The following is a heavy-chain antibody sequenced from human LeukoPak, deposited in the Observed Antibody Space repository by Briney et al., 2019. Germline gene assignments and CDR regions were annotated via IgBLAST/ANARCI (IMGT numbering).Heavy chain of an antibody. CDR2: INHSGST. D-gene: IGHD2-2*01. CDR1: GGSFSGYY. J-gene: IGHJ6*03. CDR3: ARVFVVVPAAYYYYYYYMDV. V-gene: IGHV4-34*01. Sequence: SETLSLTCAVYGGSFSGYYWSWIRQPPGKGLEWIGEINHSGSTNYNPPLKGRVTISVDTSKNQFSLKLSSVTAADTAVYYCARVFVVVPAAYYYYYYYMDVWGKGTTVTISS.